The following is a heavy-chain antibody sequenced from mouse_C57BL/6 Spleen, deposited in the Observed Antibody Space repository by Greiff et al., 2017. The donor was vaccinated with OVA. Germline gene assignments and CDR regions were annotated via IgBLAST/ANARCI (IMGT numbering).Heavy chain of an antibody. CDR1: GYTFTSYW. CDR3: ARARVYYYFDY. Sequence: QVQLQQPGTELVKPGASVKLSCKAPGYTFTSYWMHWVKQRPGQGLEWIGNINPSNGGTNYNEKFKSKATLTVDKSSSTASMQLRSLTSEDSAVDYCARARVYYYFDYWGQGTTLTVSS. V-gene: IGHV1-53*01. CDR2: INPSNGGT. J-gene: IGHJ2*01. D-gene: IGHD1-1*01.